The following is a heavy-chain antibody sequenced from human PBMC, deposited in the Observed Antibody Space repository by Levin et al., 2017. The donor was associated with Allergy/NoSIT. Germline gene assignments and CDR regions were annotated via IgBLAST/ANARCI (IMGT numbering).Heavy chain of an antibody. V-gene: IGHV5-51*01. J-gene: IGHJ4*02. CDR1: GYSFTSYW. CDR3: ARPSQGCSSTSCYTGGYDS. D-gene: IGHD2-2*02. CDR2: IFPGDSDT. Sequence: GGSLRLSCKGSGYSFTSYWIAWVRQMPGKGLEWMGVIFPGDSDTRYSPSFQGQVTISADKSITTAYLQWSSLKASDTAMYYCARPSQGCSSTSCYTGGYDSWGQGTLVTVSS.